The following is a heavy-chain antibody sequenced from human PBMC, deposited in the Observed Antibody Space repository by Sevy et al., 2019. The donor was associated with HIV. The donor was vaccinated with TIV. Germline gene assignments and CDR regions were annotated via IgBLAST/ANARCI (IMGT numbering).Heavy chain of an antibody. Sequence: GGSLRLSCAASGFTFNKAWMSWVRQAPGKGPEWVARIKSKISGGSTDYAAPVKGRFSISRDDSKQTLFLHMDRLQSEDTGVYDCTTDLDSGNLPGGMDAWGQGTTVTVSS. CDR3: TTDLDSGNLPGGMDA. CDR2: IKSKISGGST. CDR1: GFTFNKAW. D-gene: IGHD2-21*01. J-gene: IGHJ6*02. V-gene: IGHV3-15*01.